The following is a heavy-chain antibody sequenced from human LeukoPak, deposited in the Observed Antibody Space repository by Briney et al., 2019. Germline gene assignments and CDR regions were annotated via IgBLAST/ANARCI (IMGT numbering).Heavy chain of an antibody. D-gene: IGHD3-9*01. CDR3: ARHYDILTGYSAYAFDI. J-gene: IGHJ3*02. Sequence: SETLSLTCSVSGGSINSYYWSWIRQPPGKGLEWLGYIYYSGSTNYNPSLESRVTISVDTSKNQFSLKLSSVTAADTAVYFCARHYDILTGYSAYAFDIWGQGTMVTVSS. CDR1: GGSINSYY. CDR2: IYYSGST. V-gene: IGHV4-59*08.